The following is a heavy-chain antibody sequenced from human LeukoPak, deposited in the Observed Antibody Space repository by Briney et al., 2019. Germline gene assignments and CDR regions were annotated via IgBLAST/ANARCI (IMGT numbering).Heavy chain of an antibody. CDR3: ARDWNYVNDDFDI. CDR2: ISYDGSNK. J-gene: IGHJ3*02. D-gene: IGHD1-7*01. V-gene: IGHV3-30*03. Sequence: GGSLRLSCAASGFTFSRYGMHWVRQAPGKGLEWVAVISYDGSNKYYADSVKGRFTISRDNSKNTLYLQMNSLRSDDTAVYYCARDWNYVNDDFDIWGQGTMVTVSS. CDR1: GFTFSRYG.